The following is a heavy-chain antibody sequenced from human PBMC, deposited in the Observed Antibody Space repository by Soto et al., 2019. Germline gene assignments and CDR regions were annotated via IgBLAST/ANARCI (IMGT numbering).Heavy chain of an antibody. Sequence: EVQLVESGGGLVQPGGSLRLSCAASGFTFSSYWMHWVRQAPGKGLVWVSRIASDGSSTTYADSVKGRFTISRDNAKNTVYLQMNRLRAEDTAVYYCAIAVAGTVFDYWGQGTLVTVSS. J-gene: IGHJ4*02. CDR2: IASDGSST. CDR3: AIAVAGTVFDY. D-gene: IGHD6-19*01. V-gene: IGHV3-74*01. CDR1: GFTFSSYW.